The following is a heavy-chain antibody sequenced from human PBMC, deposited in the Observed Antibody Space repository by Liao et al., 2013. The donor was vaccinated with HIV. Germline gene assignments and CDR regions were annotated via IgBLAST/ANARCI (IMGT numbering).Heavy chain of an antibody. CDR1: GGSIRRYY. V-gene: IGHV4-4*07. J-gene: IGHJ5*02. Sequence: QVQLQESGPGLVKPSETLSLSCTVSGGSIRRYYWSWIRQPAGKGLEWIGRIYYNGGVDYNPSLKSRVTLSIDTSKNQFSLKLRSVTAADTSIYYCAREQLNWGSGSIDPWGQGTLVSVSS. CDR3: AREQLNWGSGSIDP. CDR2: IYYNGGV. D-gene: IGHD7-27*01.